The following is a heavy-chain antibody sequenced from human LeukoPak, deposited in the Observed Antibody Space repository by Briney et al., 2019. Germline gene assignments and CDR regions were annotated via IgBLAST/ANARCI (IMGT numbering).Heavy chain of an antibody. V-gene: IGHV4-59*01. CDR2: IYYSGST. D-gene: IGHD1-14*01. J-gene: IGHJ3*02. CDR3: ARDSYLTPNAFAI. Sequence: SETLSLTCTVSGGSISSYYWSWIRQPPGKGLEWIGYIYYSGSTNYNPSLKRRVTISVDTSKNQFSLKLSSVTAADTAVYYCARDSYLTPNAFAIWGQGTMVTVSS. CDR1: GGSISSYY.